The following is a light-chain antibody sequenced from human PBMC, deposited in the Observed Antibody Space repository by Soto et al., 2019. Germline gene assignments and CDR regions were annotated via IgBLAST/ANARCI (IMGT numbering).Light chain of an antibody. V-gene: IGKV3-20*01. CDR1: QSVSSSY. J-gene: IGKJ5*01. CDR2: GAS. CDR3: QQYGSPIT. Sequence: EIVLTQSPGTLSLSPGERATLSCRASQSVSSSYLAWYQQKPGQAPRLLIYGASSRATGIPDRFSGSGSGTDFTLTISRLELEDFAVYYCQQYGSPITFGQGTRLEIK.